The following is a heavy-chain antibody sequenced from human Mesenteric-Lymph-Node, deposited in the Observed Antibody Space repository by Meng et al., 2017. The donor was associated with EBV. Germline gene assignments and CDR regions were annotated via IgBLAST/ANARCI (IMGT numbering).Heavy chain of an antibody. CDR1: GDSMTTRSHY. CDR2: VFYTGST. CDR3: ARDGVSTGFDY. Sequence: QLQLQESGPGLVKPSETLSLTCTVSGDSMTTRSHYWGWIRQPPGRGLEWIGSVFYTGSTYYTPSLESRANVSVDTSKNQFSLRLKSVTAADTAIYYCARDGVSTGFDYWGQGTMVTVSS. D-gene: IGHD3-16*01. J-gene: IGHJ4*02. V-gene: IGHV4-39*07.